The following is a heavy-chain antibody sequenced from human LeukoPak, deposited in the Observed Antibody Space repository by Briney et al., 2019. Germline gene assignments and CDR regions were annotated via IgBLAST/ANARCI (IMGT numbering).Heavy chain of an antibody. D-gene: IGHD2-15*01. J-gene: IGHJ4*02. V-gene: IGHV4-34*01. CDR3: ARRRYCSGGSCYRLDY. Sequence: SETLSLTCAVYGGSFSGYYWSWIRQPPGKGLEWIGEINHSGSTNYNPSLKSRVTISVDTSKNQFSLKLSSVTAADTAVYYCARRRYCSGGSCYRLDYRGQGTLVTVSS. CDR2: INHSGST. CDR1: GGSFSGYY.